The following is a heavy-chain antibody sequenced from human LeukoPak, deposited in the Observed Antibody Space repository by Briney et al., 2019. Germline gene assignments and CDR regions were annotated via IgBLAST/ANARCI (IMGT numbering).Heavy chain of an antibody. J-gene: IGHJ4*02. CDR3: ARGNPGGEFY. CDR2: ISYDGSNK. CDR1: GFTFSSYA. Sequence: GGSLRLSCAASGFTFSSYAMHWVRQAPGKGLEWVAVISYDGSNKYYADSVKGRFTISRDNSKNTLYLQLNSLRAKDTAVYYCARGNPGGEFYWGQGTLVTVSS. V-gene: IGHV3-30*14. D-gene: IGHD1-14*01.